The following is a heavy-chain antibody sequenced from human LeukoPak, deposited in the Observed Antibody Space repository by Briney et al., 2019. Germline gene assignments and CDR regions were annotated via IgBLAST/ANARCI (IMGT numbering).Heavy chain of an antibody. D-gene: IGHD3-22*01. CDR2: IYYSGYT. J-gene: IGHJ4*02. Sequence: SETLSLTCTVSGGSISSSSHYWGWLRQPPGKGLEWIGSIYYSGYTYYTPSPKSRVTISVDTSKNQFSLKLRSVTAADTAVYYCARHVWWYCDSSGYPDSWGQGTLVTVSS. CDR1: GGSISSSSHY. CDR3: ARHVWWYCDSSGYPDS. V-gene: IGHV4-39*01.